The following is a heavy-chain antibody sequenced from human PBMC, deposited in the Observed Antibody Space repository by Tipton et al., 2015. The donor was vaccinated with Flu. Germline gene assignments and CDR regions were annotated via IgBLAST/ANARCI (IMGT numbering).Heavy chain of an antibody. Sequence: TLSLTCTVSGGSISSYYWSWIRQPPGKGLEWIGYIYYSGSTNYNPSLKSRVTISVDTSKNQFSLKLSSVTAADTAVYYCARDVGGTWKYWFVVLGGRGPLVTVSS. D-gene: IGHD6-19*01. CDR1: GGSISSYY. CDR2: IYYSGST. CDR3: ARDVGGTWKYWFVVL. V-gene: IGHV4-59*01. J-gene: IGHJ2*01.